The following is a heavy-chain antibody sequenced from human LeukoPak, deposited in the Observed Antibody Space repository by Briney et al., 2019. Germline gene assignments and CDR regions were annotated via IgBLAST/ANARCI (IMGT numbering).Heavy chain of an antibody. D-gene: IGHD5-24*01. V-gene: IGHV4-34*01. J-gene: IGHJ4*02. CDR2: INHSGST. CDR1: GGSFSGYY. Sequence: ETLSLTCAVYGGSFSGYYWSWIRQPPGKGLEWIGEINHSGSTNYNPSLKSRVTISVDTSKNQFSLKLSSVTAADTAVYYCARAGDGYTFDYWGQGTLVTVSS. CDR3: ARAGDGYTFDY.